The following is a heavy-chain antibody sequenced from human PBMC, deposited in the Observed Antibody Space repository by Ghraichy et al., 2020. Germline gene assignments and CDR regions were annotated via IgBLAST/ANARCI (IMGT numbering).Heavy chain of an antibody. CDR1: GGSISSGSYY. J-gene: IGHJ6*03. D-gene: IGHD6-19*01. V-gene: IGHV4-61*02. Sequence: SETLSLTCSVSGGSISSGSYYWSWIRQPAGKGLEWIGRIYGSGSTNYNPALKSRVTISTDTSKSQFSLNLNSVTAADTAVYYCARPWQWSVKKNKYDYMDVWGKGTTFTVSS. CDR2: IYGSGST. CDR3: ARPWQWSVKKNKYDYMDV.